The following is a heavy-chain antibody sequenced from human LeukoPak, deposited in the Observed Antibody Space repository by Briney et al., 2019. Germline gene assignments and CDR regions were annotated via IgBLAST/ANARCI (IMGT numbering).Heavy chain of an antibody. CDR2: VRYDGSQK. Sequence: GGSLRLSCAASGFTFSSYDMYWVRQAPGKGLDWVAFVRYDGSQKYYADSVKGRFTLSRDNSKNTLYLQMNSLRAEDTAVFYCAKDGSGSSKWVDYWGQGTLVTVSS. CDR1: GFTFSSYD. D-gene: IGHD3-10*01. CDR3: AKDGSGSSKWVDY. V-gene: IGHV3-30*02. J-gene: IGHJ4*02.